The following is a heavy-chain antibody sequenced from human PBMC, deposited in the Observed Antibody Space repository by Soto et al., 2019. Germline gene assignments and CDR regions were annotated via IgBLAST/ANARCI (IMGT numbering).Heavy chain of an antibody. D-gene: IGHD4-17*01. CDR1: GFTVNNNY. CDR3: ARDELGDYGFDS. Sequence: GGSLRLSCAASGFTVNNNYMSWVRQTPGKGLEWVSVIYSGGDTSYADSAKGRFTISRDNFRNTLYLQKNRLRADDTGVYYRARDELGDYGFDSWGQGTLVTVSS. V-gene: IGHV3-66*01. J-gene: IGHJ4*02. CDR2: IYSGGDT.